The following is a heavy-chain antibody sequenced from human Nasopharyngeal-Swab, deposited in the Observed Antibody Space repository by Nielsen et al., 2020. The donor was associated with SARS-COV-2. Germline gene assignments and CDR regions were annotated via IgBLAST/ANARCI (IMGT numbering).Heavy chain of an antibody. CDR2: ISSSSSYI. V-gene: IGHV3-21*01. CDR1: GFTFSSYS. D-gene: IGHD1-14*01. Sequence: GESPKISCAASGFTFSSYSMNWVRQAPGKGLEWVSSISSSSSYIYYADSVKGRFTISRDNAKNSLYLQMNSLRAEDTAVYYCARDRRNRRNDYWGQGTLVTVSS. CDR3: ARDRRNRRNDY. J-gene: IGHJ4*02.